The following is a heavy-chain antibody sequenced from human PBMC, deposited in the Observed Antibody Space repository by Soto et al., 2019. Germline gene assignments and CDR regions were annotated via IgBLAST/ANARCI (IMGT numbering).Heavy chain of an antibody. V-gene: IGHV4-31*03. J-gene: IGHJ4*02. CDR1: GGSISSGGYY. CDR2: IYYSGST. D-gene: IGHD1-26*01. Sequence: ASETLSLTCTVSGGSISSGGYYWSWIRQHPGKGLEWIGYIYYSGSTYYNPSLKSRVTISVDTSKNQFSLKLSSVTAADTAVYYCARVGESYYADYWGQGTLVTVSS. CDR3: ARVGESYYADY.